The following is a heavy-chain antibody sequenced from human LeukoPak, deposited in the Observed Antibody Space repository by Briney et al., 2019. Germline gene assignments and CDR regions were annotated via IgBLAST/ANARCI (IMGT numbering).Heavy chain of an antibody. J-gene: IGHJ6*02. CDR1: GGTFSSYA. CDR2: IIPLFRTA. V-gene: IGHV1-69*01. D-gene: IGHD2-2*01. Sequence: ASVKVSCKASGGTFSSYAISWVRQAPGQGLEWMGGIIPLFRTANYAQNFQGRVTITADESTRTAYMELSSLRSEDTAVYYCARIMEYCSSTSCYYGMDVWGQGTTVTVSS. CDR3: ARIMEYCSSTSCYYGMDV.